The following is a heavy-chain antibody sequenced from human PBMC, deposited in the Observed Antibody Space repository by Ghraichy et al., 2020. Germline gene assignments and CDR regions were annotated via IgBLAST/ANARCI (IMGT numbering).Heavy chain of an antibody. D-gene: IGHD2-15*01. Sequence: SETLSLTCAVYGGSFSGYYWSWIRQPPGKGLEWIGEINHSGSTNYNPSLKSRVTISVDTSKNQFSLKLSSVTAADTAVYYCARLGYCSGGSGYSRDYWGQGTLVTVSS. J-gene: IGHJ4*02. CDR2: INHSGST. V-gene: IGHV4-34*01. CDR3: ARLGYCSGGSGYSRDY. CDR1: GGSFSGYY.